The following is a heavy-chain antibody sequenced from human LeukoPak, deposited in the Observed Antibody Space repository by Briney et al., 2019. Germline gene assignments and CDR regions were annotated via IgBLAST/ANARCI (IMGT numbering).Heavy chain of an antibody. D-gene: IGHD3-3*01. J-gene: IGHJ4*02. CDR1: GYSISSGYY. CDR2: IYHSGST. V-gene: IGHV4-38-2*01. CDR3: ARQRSTIF. Sequence: SETLSLTCAVSGYSISSGYYWGWIRQPPGKGLEWIGSIYHSGSTYYNPSLKSRVTISVDTSKNQFSLKLSSVTAADTAVYYCARQRSTIFWGQGTLVTVS.